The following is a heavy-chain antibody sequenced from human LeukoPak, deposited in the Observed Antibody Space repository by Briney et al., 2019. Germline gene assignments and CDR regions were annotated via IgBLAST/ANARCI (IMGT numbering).Heavy chain of an antibody. J-gene: IGHJ6*03. V-gene: IGHV4-4*07. CDR2: IYTSGST. Sequence: SETLSLTCTVSGGSISSYYWSWIRQPAGKGLEWIGRIYTSGSTNYNPFLKSRVTMSVDTSKNQFSLKLSSVTAADTAVYYCARDTRIAVAGDYYCYMDVWGKGTTVTVSS. CDR3: ARDTRIAVAGDYYCYMDV. D-gene: IGHD6-19*01. CDR1: GGSISSYY.